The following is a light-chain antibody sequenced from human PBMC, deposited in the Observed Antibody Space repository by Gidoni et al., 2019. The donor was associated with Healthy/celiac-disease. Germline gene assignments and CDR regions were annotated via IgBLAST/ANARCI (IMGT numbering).Light chain of an antibody. CDR2: AAS. Sequence: DIQLCQYPSFLSASVGDRVTIACRASQGISSYLAWYQQTPGKAPKLLIYAASTLQSGVPSRFSGSGSGTEFTLTISSLQPEAFATYYCQQLNSYPPTTFXGXTKVEIK. J-gene: IGKJ4*01. V-gene: IGKV1-9*01. CDR3: QQLNSYPPTT. CDR1: QGISSY.